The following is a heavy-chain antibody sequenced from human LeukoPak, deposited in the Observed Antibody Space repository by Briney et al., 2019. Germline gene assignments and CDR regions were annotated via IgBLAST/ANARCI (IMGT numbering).Heavy chain of an antibody. Sequence: PGGSLRLSCAASGFTFSSYAMHWVRQAPGKGLEWVAVISYDGSNKYYADSVKGRFTISRDNSKNTLYLQMNSLRAEDTAVYYCAKGWIQLWFDYWGQGTLVTVSS. V-gene: IGHV3-30-3*01. CDR3: AKGWIQLWFDY. CDR1: GFTFSSYA. J-gene: IGHJ4*02. D-gene: IGHD5-18*01. CDR2: ISYDGSNK.